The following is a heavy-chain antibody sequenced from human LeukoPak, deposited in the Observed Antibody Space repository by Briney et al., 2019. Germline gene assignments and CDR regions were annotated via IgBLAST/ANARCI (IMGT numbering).Heavy chain of an antibody. CDR3: ARECFSSICPYNNMDV. CDR2: IHYSGST. D-gene: IGHD2-2*01. J-gene: IGHJ6*02. CDR1: GGSISVYY. Sequence: SETLSLTCTVSGGSISVYYWSWIRQAPGKGLEWIGYIHYSGSTNYNPSLESRVTLSLDTPKNQFSLNLMSVTAADTAVYYCARECFSSICPYNNMDVWGQGTTVTVSS. V-gene: IGHV4-59*12.